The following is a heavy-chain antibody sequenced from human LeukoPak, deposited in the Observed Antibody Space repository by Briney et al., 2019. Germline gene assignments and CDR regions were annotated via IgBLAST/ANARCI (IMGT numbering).Heavy chain of an antibody. CDR2: ISGSGGST. J-gene: IGHJ4*02. CDR1: GFTFSSYA. CDR3: AKDPDYDILTGHDY. Sequence: GGSLRLSCAASGFTFSSYAMSWVRQAPGKGLEWVSAISGSGGSTYYADSVKGRFAISRDNSKNTLYLQMNSLRAEDTAVYYCAKDPDYDILTGHDYWGQGTLVTVSS. V-gene: IGHV3-23*01. D-gene: IGHD3-9*01.